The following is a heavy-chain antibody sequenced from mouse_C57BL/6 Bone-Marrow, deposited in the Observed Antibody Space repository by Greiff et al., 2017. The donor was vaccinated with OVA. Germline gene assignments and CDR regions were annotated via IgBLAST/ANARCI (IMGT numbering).Heavy chain of an antibody. CDR3: ASRGSSYWYFDV. CDR1: GYSITSGYY. CDR2: ISYDGSN. J-gene: IGHJ1*03. D-gene: IGHD1-1*01. Sequence: VQLKESGPGLVKPSQSLSLTCSVTGYSITSGYYWNWIRQFPGNKLEWMGYISYDGSNNYNPSLKNRISITRDTSKNQFFLKLNSVTTEDTATYYCASRGSSYWYFDVWGTGTTVTVSS. V-gene: IGHV3-6*01.